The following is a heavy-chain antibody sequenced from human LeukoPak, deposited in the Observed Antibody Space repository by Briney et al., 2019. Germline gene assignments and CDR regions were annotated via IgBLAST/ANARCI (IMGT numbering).Heavy chain of an antibody. CDR2: ISGSGGST. D-gene: IGHD3-22*01. Sequence: GGSLRLSCAASGFTFSSYAMSWVRQTPGKGLEWVSAISGSGGSTYYADSVKGRFTISRDNSKNALYLQMNSLRAEDTAVYYCARHDSIDYYGERCAFDIWGQGTMVTVSS. J-gene: IGHJ3*02. CDR1: GFTFSSYA. V-gene: IGHV3-23*01. CDR3: ARHDSIDYYGERCAFDI.